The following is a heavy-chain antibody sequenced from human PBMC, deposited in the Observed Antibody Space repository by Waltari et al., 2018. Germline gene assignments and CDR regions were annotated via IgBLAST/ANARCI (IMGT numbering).Heavy chain of an antibody. CDR2: IYTSGST. Sequence: QVQLQESGPGLVKPSQTLSLTCTVSGGSISSGSYYWSWIRQPAGKGLEWIGYIYTSGSTNYNPSLKSRVTISVDTSKNQFSLKLSSVTAADTAVYYCASSFYDSSDEIWGQGTMVTVSS. D-gene: IGHD6-25*01. J-gene: IGHJ3*02. CDR1: GGSISSGSYY. CDR3: ASSFYDSSDEI. V-gene: IGHV4-61*09.